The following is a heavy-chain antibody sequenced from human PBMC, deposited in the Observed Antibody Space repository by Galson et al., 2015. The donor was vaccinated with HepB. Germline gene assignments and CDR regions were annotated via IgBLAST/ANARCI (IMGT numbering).Heavy chain of an antibody. CDR3: SRDKHLSWTFHP. J-gene: IGHJ5*02. CDR2: IYSGGST. V-gene: IGHV3-53*01. CDR1: GFTVSSNY. Sequence: SLRLSCAASGFTVSSNYMSWVRQAPGKGLEWVSVIYSGGSTYYADSVKGRFTISRDDYKNKLYPQMNSLRAEDTAVYYYSRDKHLSWTFHPCGQGTLVTVSS. D-gene: IGHD3/OR15-3a*01.